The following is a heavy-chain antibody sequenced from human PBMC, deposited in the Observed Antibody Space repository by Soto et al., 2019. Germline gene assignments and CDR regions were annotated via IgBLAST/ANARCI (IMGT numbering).Heavy chain of an antibody. CDR2: SIPIFGTA. CDR3: ARDGMATQDPYYYYYGMDV. D-gene: IGHD5-12*01. CDR1: GGTFSNYA. V-gene: IGHV1-69*12. Sequence: QVQLVQSGAEVKKPGSSVKVSCKASGGTFSNYAISWVRQAPGQGLEWMGGSIPIFGTANYAQKFQGRVTITADESTSTAYMELSSLRSEDTAVYYCARDGMATQDPYYYYYGMDVWGQGTTVTVSS. J-gene: IGHJ6*02.